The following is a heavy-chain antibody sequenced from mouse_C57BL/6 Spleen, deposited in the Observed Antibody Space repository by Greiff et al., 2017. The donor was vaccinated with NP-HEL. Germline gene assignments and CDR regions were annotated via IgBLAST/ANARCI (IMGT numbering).Heavy chain of an antibody. CDR1: GYAFSSYW. D-gene: IGHD4-1*01. V-gene: IGHV1-80*01. Sequence: VQLQQSGAELVKPGASVKISCKASGYAFSSYWMNWVKQRPGKGLEWIGQIYPGDGDTNYNGKFTGKATLTADKSSSTAYMQLSSLTSEDSAVYFSASPGTSYYYAMDYWGQGTSVTVSS. CDR3: ASPGTSYYYAMDY. CDR2: IYPGDGDT. J-gene: IGHJ4*01.